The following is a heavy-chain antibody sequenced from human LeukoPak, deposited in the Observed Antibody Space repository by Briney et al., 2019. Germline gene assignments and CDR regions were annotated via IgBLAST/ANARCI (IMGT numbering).Heavy chain of an antibody. J-gene: IGHJ4*02. V-gene: IGHV1-18*01. D-gene: IGHD3-22*01. CDR1: GYTFTSYG. Sequence: ASVKVSCKASGYTFTSYGISWVRQAPGQGLEWMGWISAYNGDTNYAQKLQGRVTMTTDTSTSTAYMELRSLRSDDTAVYYCARDRDDSSGYYYVEYYFDYWGQGTLVTVSS. CDR3: ARDRDDSSGYYYVEYYFDY. CDR2: ISAYNGDT.